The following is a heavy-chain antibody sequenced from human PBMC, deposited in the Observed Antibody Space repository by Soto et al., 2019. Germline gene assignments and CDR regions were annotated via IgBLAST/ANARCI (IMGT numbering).Heavy chain of an antibody. CDR2: IYYSGST. J-gene: IGHJ3*02. Sequence: QVQLQESGPGLVKPSETLSLTCTVSGGSVSSGSYYWTWIRQPPGKGLAWIGNIYYSGSTNYNPSLKSRGTRSVDTSKNQFSLKLSSVTAADTAVYYCAREYVDAFDIWGQGTMVTVSS. V-gene: IGHV4-61*01. CDR3: AREYVDAFDI. CDR1: GGSVSSGSYY. D-gene: IGHD2-8*01.